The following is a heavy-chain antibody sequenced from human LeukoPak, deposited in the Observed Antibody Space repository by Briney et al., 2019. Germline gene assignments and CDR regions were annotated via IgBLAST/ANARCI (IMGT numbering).Heavy chain of an antibody. CDR2: FDPEDGET. V-gene: IGHV1-24*01. J-gene: IGHJ6*02. D-gene: IGHD4-17*01. CDR1: GYTLTELS. Sequence: ASVKVSCKVSGYTLTELSMHWVRQAPGKGLEWMGGFDPEDGETIYAQKFQGRVTITADESTSTAYMELSSLRSEDTAVYYCARSIYGEPLSYYYYYGMDVWGQGTTVTVSS. CDR3: ARSIYGEPLSYYYYYGMDV.